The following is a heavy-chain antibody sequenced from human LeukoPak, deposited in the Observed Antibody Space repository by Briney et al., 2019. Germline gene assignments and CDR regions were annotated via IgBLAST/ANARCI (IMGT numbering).Heavy chain of an antibody. CDR2: ISGSGGST. CDR3: ARPGRVLWFGELLV. J-gene: IGHJ4*02. V-gene: IGHV3-23*01. CDR1: GFTFSSYA. Sequence: GGSLRLSCAASGFTFSSYAMSWVRQAPEKGLEWVSAISGSGGSTYYADSVKGRFTISRDNSKNTLYLQMNSLRAEDTAVYYCARPGRVLWFGELLVWGQGTLVTVSS. D-gene: IGHD3-10*01.